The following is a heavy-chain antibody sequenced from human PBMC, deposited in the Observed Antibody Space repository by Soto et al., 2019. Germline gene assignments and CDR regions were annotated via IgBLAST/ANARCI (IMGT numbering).Heavy chain of an antibody. J-gene: IGHJ4*02. CDR3: GRSFPREYSGLDY. CDR1: GYTFTSYY. D-gene: IGHD5-12*01. Sequence: ASAKVSCKASGYTFTSYYMHWVRQAPGQGLEWMGIINPSGGSTSYAQKFQGRVTMTRDTSTSTVYMELSSLRSEDTAVYYCGRSFPREYSGLDYWGQGTLVTVSS. V-gene: IGHV1-46*01. CDR2: INPSGGST.